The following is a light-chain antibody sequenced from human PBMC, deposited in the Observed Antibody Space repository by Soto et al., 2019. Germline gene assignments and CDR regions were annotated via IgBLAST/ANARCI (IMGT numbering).Light chain of an antibody. CDR1: SSNIGSGYD. V-gene: IGLV1-40*01. Sequence: QSVLTQPPSVSGAPGQRVTISCTGSSSNIGSGYDVHWYQQLPGTAPKLLIYGNSNRPSGVPDRFSGSKSGTSASPAITGVQAEDEADYYCQSYDSSRGVFGTGTKLTVL. CDR2: GNS. J-gene: IGLJ1*01. CDR3: QSYDSSRGV.